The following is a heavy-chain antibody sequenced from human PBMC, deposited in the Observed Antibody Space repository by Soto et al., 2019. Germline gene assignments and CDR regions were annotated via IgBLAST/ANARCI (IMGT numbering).Heavy chain of an antibody. J-gene: IGHJ4*02. CDR1: GGSISSSSYY. V-gene: IGHV4-39*01. Sequence: SETLSLTCTASGGSISSSSYYWGWIRQPPGKGLEWIGSIYYSGSTYYNPSLKSRVTISVDTSKNQFSLKLSSVTAADTAVYYCARHTPAISISDHWGQGTPVTVSS. D-gene: IGHD2-15*01. CDR2: IYYSGST. CDR3: ARHTPAISISDH.